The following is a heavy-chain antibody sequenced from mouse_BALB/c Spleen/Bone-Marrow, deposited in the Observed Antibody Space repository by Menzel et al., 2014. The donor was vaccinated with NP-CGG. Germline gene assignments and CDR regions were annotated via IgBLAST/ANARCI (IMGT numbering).Heavy chain of an antibody. J-gene: IGHJ4*01. CDR1: GYTFTEYI. D-gene: IGHD2-4*01. Sequence: VKLVESGAGLVKPRASVKLSCKASGYTFTEYIIHWVKQRSGQGLEWIGWFYPGSDSIKYNEKFKDKATLTADKSSNTVYMELSKLTSEDSAVYFCARHEEGGYDYDVGSYAMDYWGQGTSVTVSS. CDR3: ARHEEGGYDYDVGSYAMDY. V-gene: IGHV1-62-2*01. CDR2: FYPGSDSI.